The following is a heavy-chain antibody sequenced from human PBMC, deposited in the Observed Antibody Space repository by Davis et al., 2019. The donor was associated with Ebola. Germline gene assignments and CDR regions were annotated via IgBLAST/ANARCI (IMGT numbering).Heavy chain of an antibody. J-gene: IGHJ4*02. CDR2: INSNSGST. CDR3: ARGAGTGYYDA. D-gene: IGHD1-1*01. V-gene: IGHV3-48*02. CDR1: GFTFRGHT. Sequence: GESLKISCAASGFTFRGHTMNWVRQAPGKGLAWVSYINSNSGSTYYTDSVKGRFTISRDNAKNSLFLQMNGLGDEDTAVYYCARGAGTGYYDAWGPGTLVTVSS.